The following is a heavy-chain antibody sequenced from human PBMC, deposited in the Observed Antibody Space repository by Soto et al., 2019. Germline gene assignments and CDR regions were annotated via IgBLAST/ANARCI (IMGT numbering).Heavy chain of an antibody. CDR1: GGSISSGGYY. Sequence: PSETLSLTCTVSGGSISSGGYYWSWIRQHPGKGLEWIGYIYYSGSTYYNPSLKSRVTISVDTSKNQFSLKLSSVTAADTAVYYCARDRGYLSPPSLYLFDPWGQGTLVTVSS. J-gene: IGHJ5*02. CDR2: IYYSGST. D-gene: IGHD5-12*01. V-gene: IGHV4-31*03. CDR3: ARDRGYLSPPSLYLFDP.